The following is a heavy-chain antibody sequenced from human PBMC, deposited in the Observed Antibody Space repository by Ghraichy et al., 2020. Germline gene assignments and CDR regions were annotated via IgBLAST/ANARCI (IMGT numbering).Heavy chain of an antibody. V-gene: IGHV3-30*18. CDR2: ISYDGSNK. J-gene: IGHJ4*02. Sequence: ALRLSCAASGFTFSSYGMHWVRQAPGKGLEWVAVISYDGSNKYYADSVKGRFTISRDNSKNTLYLQMNSLRAEDTAVYYCAKDRRGITKWFDYWGQGTLVTGSS. D-gene: IGHD3-10*01. CDR3: AKDRRGITKWFDY. CDR1: GFTFSSYG.